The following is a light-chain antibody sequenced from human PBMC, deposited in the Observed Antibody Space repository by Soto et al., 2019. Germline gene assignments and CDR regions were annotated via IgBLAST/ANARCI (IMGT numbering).Light chain of an antibody. V-gene: IGLV4-69*01. J-gene: IGLJ1*01. CDR3: QTWGTGTFYV. Sequence: QSALTQSPSASASLGASVKLTCTLSSGHSSYAIAWHQQQPEKGPRYLMKLNSDGSHSKGDGIPDRFSGSSSGAERYLTISSLQSEDEAHYYCQTWGTGTFYVFGTGTKLTVL. CDR2: LNSDGSH. CDR1: SGHSSYA.